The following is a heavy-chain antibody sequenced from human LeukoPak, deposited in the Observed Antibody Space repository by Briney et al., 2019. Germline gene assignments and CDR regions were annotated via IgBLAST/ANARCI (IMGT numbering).Heavy chain of an antibody. CDR2: INKDGSST. J-gene: IGHJ6*02. CDR3: ATRSVYHSLDV. V-gene: IGHV3-43*02. CDR1: GFSFDASA. Sequence: GAPLRPSWAAAGFSFDASAIHWVSPPGGEGVELVSRINKDGSSTYYEDSLKGRFTNTRDNSKNPLYLQMNSLDSDDTAWVYLATRSVYHSLDVWGQGTTVTVSS.